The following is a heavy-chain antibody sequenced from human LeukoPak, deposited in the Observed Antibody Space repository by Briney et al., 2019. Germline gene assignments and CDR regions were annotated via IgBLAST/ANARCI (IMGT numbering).Heavy chain of an antibody. Sequence: ASVKVSCKASGYTFTNYYMHWVRQAPGQGLEGMGIINPTGGSSSYAQKFQGRVTMTRDTSTSTVYMELSRLRSEDTAVYFCARGPHDGSGWYEFWGQGTLVTVSS. J-gene: IGHJ5*01. CDR1: GYTFTNYY. CDR2: INPTGGSS. D-gene: IGHD3-22*01. CDR3: ARGPHDGSGWYEF. V-gene: IGHV1-46*01.